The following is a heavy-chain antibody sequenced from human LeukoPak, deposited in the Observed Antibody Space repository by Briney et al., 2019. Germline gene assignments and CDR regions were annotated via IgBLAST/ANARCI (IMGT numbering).Heavy chain of an antibody. D-gene: IGHD5-18*01. J-gene: IGHJ3*02. V-gene: IGHV5-51*01. CDR3: ARRYSYAIGAFDI. CDR1: GYSFTSYW. Sequence: ASVKISCKGSGYSFTSYWIGWVRQMPGKGLEWMGIIYPGDSDTRYSPSFQGQVTISADKSISTAYLQWSSLKASDTAMYYCARRYSYAIGAFDIWGQGTMVTVSS. CDR2: IYPGDSDT.